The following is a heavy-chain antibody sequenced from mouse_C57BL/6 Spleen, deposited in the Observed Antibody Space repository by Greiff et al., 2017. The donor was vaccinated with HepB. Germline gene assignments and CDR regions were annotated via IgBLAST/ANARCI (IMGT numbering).Heavy chain of an antibody. CDR3: ARRGNYGSSSFDY. CDR2: IYPGSGNT. V-gene: IGHV1-76*01. D-gene: IGHD1-1*01. CDR1: GYTFTDYY. J-gene: IGHJ2*01. Sequence: QVHVKQSGAELVRPGASVKLSCKASGYTFTDYYINWVKQRPGQGLEWIARIYPGSGNTYYNEKFKGKATLTAEKSSSTAYMQRSSLTSEDSAVYFCARRGNYGSSSFDYWGQGTTLTVSS.